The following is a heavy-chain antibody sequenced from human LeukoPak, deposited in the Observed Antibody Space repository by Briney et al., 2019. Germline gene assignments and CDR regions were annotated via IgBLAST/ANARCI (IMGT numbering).Heavy chain of an antibody. J-gene: IGHJ4*02. V-gene: IGHV3-49*04. CDR3: TRDSCGGDCYPDYFDY. Sequence: PGGSLRLSCTASGFTFCDYAMSWVRQAPGKGLEWVGFIRSKAYGGTTEYAASVKGRFTISRDDSKSIAYLQMNSLKIEDTAVYYCTRDSCGGDCYPDYFDYWGQGTLVTVSS. CDR1: GFTFCDYA. CDR2: IRSKAYGGTT. D-gene: IGHD2-21*02.